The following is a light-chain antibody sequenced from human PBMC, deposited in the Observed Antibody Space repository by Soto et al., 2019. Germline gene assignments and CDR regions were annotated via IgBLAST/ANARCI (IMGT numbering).Light chain of an antibody. V-gene: IGLV2-14*03. CDR2: DVT. CDR3: SSYTTSNTRQIV. J-gene: IGLJ1*01. CDR1: SSDVGGYNY. Sequence: QSVPTQPGFVSGSPGQSITIPGTGPSSDVGGYNYVSWYQHHPGKAPKLIIYDVTSRPSGVSIRFSGSKSDNTASLTISGLQPEDEADYHCSSYTTSNTRQIVFGTGTKVTVL.